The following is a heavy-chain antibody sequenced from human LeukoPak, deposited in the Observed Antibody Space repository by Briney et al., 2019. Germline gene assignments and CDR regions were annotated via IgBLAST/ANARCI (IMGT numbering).Heavy chain of an antibody. D-gene: IGHD3-9*01. CDR1: GFIFRNYA. Sequence: GGSLRLSCAASGFIFRNYAVSWVRQAPGKGLEWVSAITSNGDSTYYSDSVKGRFTISRDNSKNTLYVEMNSLRAEDTAMYYCAKWGDYDILTGYYVSDFWGQGTLVTVSS. V-gene: IGHV3-23*01. J-gene: IGHJ4*02. CDR2: ITSNGDST. CDR3: AKWGDYDILTGYYVSDF.